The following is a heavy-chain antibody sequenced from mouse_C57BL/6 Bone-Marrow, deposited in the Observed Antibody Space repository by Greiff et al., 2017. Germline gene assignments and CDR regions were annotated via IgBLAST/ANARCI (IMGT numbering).Heavy chain of an antibody. J-gene: IGHJ4*01. CDR2: ISDGGSYT. CDR3: ARHYDYDVYARDY. D-gene: IGHD2-4*01. V-gene: IGHV5-4*03. Sequence: EVKLVESGGGLVKPGGSLKLSCAASGFTFSSYAMSWVRPTPEKRLEWVATISDGGSYTYYPDNVKGRFTISRDNAKNNLYLQMSHLKSEDTAMYYCARHYDYDVYARDYWGQGTSVTVSS. CDR1: GFTFSSYA.